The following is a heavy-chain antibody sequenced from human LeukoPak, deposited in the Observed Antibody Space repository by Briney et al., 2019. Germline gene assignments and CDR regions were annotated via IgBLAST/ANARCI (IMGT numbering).Heavy chain of an antibody. Sequence: GGSLRLSCAASGFTFSSYTMTWVRQAPGKGLEWVSYISSSSSYIYYADSVKGRFTISRDNAENSLYLQMNSLRAEDTAVYYCARGSEGYCSGGGCYYGMDVWGQGTTVTVSS. D-gene: IGHD2-15*01. CDR3: ARGSEGYCSGGGCYYGMDV. J-gene: IGHJ6*01. CDR1: GFTFSSYT. V-gene: IGHV3-21*01. CDR2: ISSSSSYI.